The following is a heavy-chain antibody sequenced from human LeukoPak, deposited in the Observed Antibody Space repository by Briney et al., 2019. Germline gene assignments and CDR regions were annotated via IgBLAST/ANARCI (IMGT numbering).Heavy chain of an antibody. J-gene: IGHJ6*03. CDR3: ARRSIYYYYYMDV. Sequence: SETLSLTCTVSGGSISGSSYYWGWIRQPPGKGLEWIGSIYYSGSTYYNPSLKSRVTISVDTSKNQFSLKLSSVTAADTAVYYCARRSIYYYYYMDVWGKGTTVTISS. CDR2: IYYSGST. CDR1: GGSISGSSYY. V-gene: IGHV4-39*01.